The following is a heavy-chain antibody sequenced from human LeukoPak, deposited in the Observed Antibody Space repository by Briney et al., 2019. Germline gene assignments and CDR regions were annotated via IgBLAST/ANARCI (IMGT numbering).Heavy chain of an antibody. CDR1: GFTFSSYT. D-gene: IGHD3-16*01. V-gene: IGHV3-21*01. CDR3: ARDFIGESGYSGY. Sequence: GGSLRLSCAASGFTFSSYTMNWVRQAPGKGLELVSSISPSGNSVYHPYSVKGRFTLSRDNAQNSLYLQMNSLRDEDTGVYYCARDFIGESGYSGYWGQGALVTVSS. CDR2: ISPSGNSV. J-gene: IGHJ4*02.